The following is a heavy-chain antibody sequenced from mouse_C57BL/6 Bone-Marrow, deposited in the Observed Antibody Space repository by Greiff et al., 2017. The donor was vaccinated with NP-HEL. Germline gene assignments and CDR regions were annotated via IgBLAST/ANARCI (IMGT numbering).Heavy chain of an antibody. D-gene: IGHD1-1*01. V-gene: IGHV3-6*01. CDR2: ISYDGSN. CDR1: GYSITSGYY. J-gene: IGHJ4*01. Sequence: VQLKESGPGLVKPSQSLSLTCSVTGYSITSGYYWNWIRQFPGNKLEWMGYISYDGSNNYNPSLKNRISITRDTSKNQFFLKLNSVTTEDTATYYCARDRGYGSSYAMDYWGQGTSVTVSS. CDR3: ARDRGYGSSYAMDY.